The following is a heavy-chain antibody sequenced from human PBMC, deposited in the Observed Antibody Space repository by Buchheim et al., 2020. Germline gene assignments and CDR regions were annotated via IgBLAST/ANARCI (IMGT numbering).Heavy chain of an antibody. CDR3: ARFPNNDFWNGYYRRGGFDY. Sequence: EVQLVQSGAEVKKPGESLKISCKGSGYSFASHWIGWVRQMPGKGLEWMGIIYPGDSDTRYSPSFQGQVIISADKSIGTAYLQWNSLKASDTAMYYCARFPNNDFWNGYYRRGGFDYWGQGTL. V-gene: IGHV5-51*01. J-gene: IGHJ4*02. D-gene: IGHD3-3*01. CDR2: IYPGDSDT. CDR1: GYSFASHW.